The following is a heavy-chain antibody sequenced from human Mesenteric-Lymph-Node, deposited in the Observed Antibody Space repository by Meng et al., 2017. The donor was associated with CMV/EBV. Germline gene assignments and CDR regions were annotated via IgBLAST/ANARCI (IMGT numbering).Heavy chain of an antibody. Sequence: SETLSLTCTVSGGSISSSSYYWGWIRQPPGKGLEWIGSIYYSGSTYYNPSLKSRVTISVDTSKNQFSLKLSSVTAADTAVYYCARGIGGGPYYDILTGYYFSGYYFDYWGQGTLVTVSS. J-gene: IGHJ4*02. D-gene: IGHD3-9*01. CDR3: ARGIGGGPYYDILTGYYFSGYYFDY. V-gene: IGHV4-39*07. CDR1: GGSISSSSYY. CDR2: IYYSGST.